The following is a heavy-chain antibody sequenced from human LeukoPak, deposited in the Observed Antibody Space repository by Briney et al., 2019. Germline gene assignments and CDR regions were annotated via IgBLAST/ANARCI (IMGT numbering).Heavy chain of an antibody. V-gene: IGHV3-21*01. D-gene: IGHD6-13*01. CDR2: ISSSSSYI. CDR3: ARDIAAAGTRYDY. J-gene: IGHJ4*02. CDR1: GFTFSSYS. Sequence: GGSLRLSCAASGFTFSSYSMNWVRQAPGKGLEWVSSISSSSSYIYCADSVKGRFTISRDNAKNSLYLQMNSLRAEDTAVYYCARDIAAAGTRYDYWGQGTLVTVSS.